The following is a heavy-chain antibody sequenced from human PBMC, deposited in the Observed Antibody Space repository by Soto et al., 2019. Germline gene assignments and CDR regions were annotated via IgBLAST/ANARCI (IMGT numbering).Heavy chain of an antibody. CDR1: GFTFSTYA. CDR2: IIVSGAST. D-gene: IGHD3-10*01. Sequence: EVQFLESGGGSVQPGGSMRLSCAASGFTFSTYAMSWVRQAPGKGMEWVSSIIVSGASTDYADSVKDRFTISRDNSKNTLYLQTNSLRAEDTAVYYCARNPPGYYGPTFHWGKGTLVTVSS. CDR3: ARNPPGYYGPTFH. J-gene: IGHJ4*02. V-gene: IGHV3-23*01.